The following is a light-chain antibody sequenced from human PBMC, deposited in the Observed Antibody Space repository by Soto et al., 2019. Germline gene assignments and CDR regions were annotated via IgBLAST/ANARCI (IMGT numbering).Light chain of an antibody. CDR2: WAS. J-gene: IGKJ4*01. CDR1: HSGLSSSDNKNY. V-gene: IGKV4-1*01. Sequence: EIVMTQSPDALAVCLGETATINVRSSHSGLSSSDNKNYLTWHQQKKGQPPKXXIYWASMRESGVPDRFSGSGYGADFNLTISSLQAEDVAVYYCQQHYSAPLTFGGGAKVDIK. CDR3: QQHYSAPLT.